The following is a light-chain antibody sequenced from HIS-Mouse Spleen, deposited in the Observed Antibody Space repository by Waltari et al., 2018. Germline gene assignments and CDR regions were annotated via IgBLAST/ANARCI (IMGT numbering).Light chain of an antibody. CDR2: DVS. CDR1: SSDVGGYNY. Sequence: QSALTQPRSVSGSPGQAVTISCTGTSSDVGGYNYLTWYQQHPGQAPKLMIYDVSKRPSGVPDRFSGSKSGNTASLTISGLQAEDEADYYCCSYAGSYTGVFGTGTKVTVL. V-gene: IGLV2-11*01. CDR3: CSYAGSYTGV. J-gene: IGLJ1*01.